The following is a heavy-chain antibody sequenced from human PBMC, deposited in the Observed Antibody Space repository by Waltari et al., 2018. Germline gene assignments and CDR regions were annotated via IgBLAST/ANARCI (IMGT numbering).Heavy chain of an antibody. CDR2: ISSSGGST. CDR3: AKSTRTSGSYPYFDY. CDR1: GFTFSSYA. J-gene: IGHJ4*02. Sequence: EVQLLESGGGLVQPGGSLRLSCSASGFTFSSYAMTWVRQAPGKGLEWVSGISSSGGSTYYADSVKGRFTFSRDNSKNTLYLQMNSLRAEDTAVYYCAKSTRTSGSYPYFDYWGPGTLVTVSS. D-gene: IGHD3-10*01. V-gene: IGHV3-23*01.